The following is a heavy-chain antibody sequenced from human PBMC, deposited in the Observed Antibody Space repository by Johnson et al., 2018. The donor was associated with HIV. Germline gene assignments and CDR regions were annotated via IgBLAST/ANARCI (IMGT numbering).Heavy chain of an antibody. Sequence: VQLVESGGGLVQPGGSLRLSCAASGFTVSSNYMSWVRQAPGKGLEWVSVIYSGARTYSAVSVKGRFTISRDSSKNTLFLQMNSLRVEDTAIYYCAGRSSAWYEDAFDIWGQGTMVTVSS. V-gene: IGHV3-66*01. J-gene: IGHJ3*02. CDR3: AGRSSAWYEDAFDI. D-gene: IGHD6-19*01. CDR1: GFTVSSNY. CDR2: IYSGART.